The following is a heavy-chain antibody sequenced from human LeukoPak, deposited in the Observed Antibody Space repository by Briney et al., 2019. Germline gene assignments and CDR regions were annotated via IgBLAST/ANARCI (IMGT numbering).Heavy chain of an antibody. V-gene: IGHV4-31*03. CDR3: ARGELLFVFDY. Sequence: PSETLSLTCTVSGGSISSGGYYWSWIRQHPGKGLEWIGYIYYSGSTYYNPSLKSRVTISVDTSKNQFSLKLSSVTAADTAVYYCARGELLFVFDYWGQGTLVTVSS. CDR1: GGSISSGGYY. CDR2: IYYSGST. D-gene: IGHD2-21*02. J-gene: IGHJ4*02.